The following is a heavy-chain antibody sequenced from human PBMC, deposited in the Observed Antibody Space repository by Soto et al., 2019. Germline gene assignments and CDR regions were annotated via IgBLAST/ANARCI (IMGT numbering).Heavy chain of an antibody. Sequence: ASVKVSCKASGYTFTSYYMHWVRQAPGQGLEWMGIINPSGGSTSYAQKFQGRVTMTRDTSTSTVYMELSSLRSEDTAVYYCARDLGITLFGVDPGDFDYWGQGTLVTVSS. CDR1: GYTFTSYY. J-gene: IGHJ4*02. V-gene: IGHV1-46*01. CDR2: INPSGGST. CDR3: ARDLGITLFGVDPGDFDY. D-gene: IGHD3-3*01.